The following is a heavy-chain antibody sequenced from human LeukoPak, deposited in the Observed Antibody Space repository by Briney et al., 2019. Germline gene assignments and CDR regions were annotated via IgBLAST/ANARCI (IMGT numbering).Heavy chain of an antibody. CDR2: IYYTGTT. J-gene: IGHJ4*02. V-gene: IGHV4-31*03. CDR1: GGSISSGYY. D-gene: IGHD5-18*01. Sequence: SETLSLTCTVGGSISSGYYWSWIRLLPGKGLEWIGFIYYTGTTSYNPSLMSRITISVDTSKNQFSLELTSVTAADTAVYYCARGPSSYDYDFWGQGTLDTVSS. CDR3: ARGPSSYDYDF.